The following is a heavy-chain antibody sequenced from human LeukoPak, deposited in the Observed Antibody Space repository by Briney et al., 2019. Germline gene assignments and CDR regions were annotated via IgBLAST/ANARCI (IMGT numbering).Heavy chain of an antibody. CDR2: IYYRGDS. V-gene: IGHV4-39*01. CDR1: GGSITNNNYH. Sequence: SETLSLICTVSGGSITNNNYHWGWVRQPPGMGLEWIASIYYRGDSYYNPSLKSRLTISVDTSENQFSLKLSSVTASDTAMYFCTRLASGTPADYWGQGTLVTVSS. J-gene: IGHJ4*02. D-gene: IGHD6-6*01. CDR3: TRLASGTPADY.